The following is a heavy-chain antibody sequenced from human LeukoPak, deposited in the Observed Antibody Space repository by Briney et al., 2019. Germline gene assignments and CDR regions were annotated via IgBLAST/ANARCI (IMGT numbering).Heavy chain of an antibody. CDR2: INHSGST. V-gene: IGHV4-34*01. D-gene: IGHD6-19*01. CDR1: DGSFSDYY. J-gene: IGHJ4*02. Sequence: KTSETLSLTCAVYDGSFSDYYWSWIRQPPGKGLEWIGEINHSGSTNYNPSLKSRVTISVDTSKNQFSLKLSSVTAADTAIYHCARNSGWRTLPYYWGQGTLVTVSS. CDR3: ARNSGWRTLPYY.